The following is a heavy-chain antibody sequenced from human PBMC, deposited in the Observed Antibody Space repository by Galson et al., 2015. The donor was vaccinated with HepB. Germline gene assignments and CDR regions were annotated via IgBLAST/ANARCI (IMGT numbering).Heavy chain of an antibody. V-gene: IGHV1-69*04. D-gene: IGHD3-10*01. CDR2: IIPILGIA. Sequence: SVKVSCKASGGTFSSYAISWVRQAPGQGLEWMGRIIPILGIANYAQKFQGRVTITADKSTSTAYMELSSLRSEDTAMYYCARGSYYKALDAFDIWGQGTMVTVSS. CDR1: GGTFSSYA. J-gene: IGHJ3*02. CDR3: ARGSYYKALDAFDI.